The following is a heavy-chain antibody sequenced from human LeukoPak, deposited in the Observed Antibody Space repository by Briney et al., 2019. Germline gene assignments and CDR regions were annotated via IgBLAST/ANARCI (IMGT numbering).Heavy chain of an antibody. D-gene: IGHD2-21*02. CDR3: ARAYCIGDCTVLHIYFDN. V-gene: IGHV4-38-2*02. CDR2: IYHSGST. CDR1: GYSISSGYY. Sequence: SETLSLTCTVSGYSISSGYYWGWIRQPPGKGLEWIGSIYHSGSTYYNPSLKSRVTISVDTSKNQFSLKLSSVTAADTAVYYCARAYCIGDCTVLHIYFDNWGQGTLVTVSS. J-gene: IGHJ4*02.